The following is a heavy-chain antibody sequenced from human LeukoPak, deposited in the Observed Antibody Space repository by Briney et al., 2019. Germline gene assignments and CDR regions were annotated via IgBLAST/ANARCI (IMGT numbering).Heavy chain of an antibody. CDR2: ISYDGSNK. CDR1: GFTFSSYA. Sequence: QPGGSLRLSCAASGFTFSSYAMHWVRQAPGKALEWVAVISYDGSNKYYADSVKGRFTISRDNSKNTLYLQMNSLRAEDTAVYYCARSRVAASDYWGQGTLVTVSS. D-gene: IGHD2-15*01. CDR3: ARSRVAASDY. V-gene: IGHV3-30-3*01. J-gene: IGHJ4*02.